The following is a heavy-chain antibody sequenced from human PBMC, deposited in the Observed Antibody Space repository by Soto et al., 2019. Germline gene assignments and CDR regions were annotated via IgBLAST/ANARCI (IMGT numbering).Heavy chain of an antibody. CDR1: GDSVSSNSAA. V-gene: IGHV6-1*01. D-gene: IGHD3-10*01. CDR2: TYYRSKRYN. J-gene: IGHJ6*02. Sequence: SPTLSLPCAISGDSVSSNSAAWNWLRQSPARGLEWLGRTYYRSKRYNDYAVSGKGRLIINPDTSTNQFSLQLSSLTPEDTAVYYCARRLNYYASGSPSYGMDVWGQGTTVTVSS. CDR3: ARRLNYYASGSPSYGMDV.